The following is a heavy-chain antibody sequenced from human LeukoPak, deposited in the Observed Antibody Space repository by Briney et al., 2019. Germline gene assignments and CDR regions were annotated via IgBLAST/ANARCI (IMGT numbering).Heavy chain of an antibody. V-gene: IGHV3-7*01. CDR1: GFTFSSHW. CDR3: VRDSLVGYGHRYFDC. D-gene: IGHD5-18*01. J-gene: IGHJ4*02. Sequence: GGSLRLSCVASGFTFSSHWMSWVRQAPGKGLEWVANIKQDGSEKKYVDSVKGRLTISRDNAKNSLYLQMNSLRVEDTAVYYCVRDSLVGYGHRYFDCWGQGTLVTVSS. CDR2: IKQDGSEK.